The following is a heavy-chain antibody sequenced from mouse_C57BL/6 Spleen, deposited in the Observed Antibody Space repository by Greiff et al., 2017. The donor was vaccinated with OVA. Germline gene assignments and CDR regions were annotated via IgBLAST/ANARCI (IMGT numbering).Heavy chain of an antibody. J-gene: IGHJ2*01. CDR1: GYTFTSYW. D-gene: IGHD1-1*01. Sequence: VKLQESGAELVKPGASVKLSCKASGYTFTSYWMQWVKQRPGQGLEWIGEIDPSDSYTNYNQKFKGKATLTVDTSSSTAYMQLSSLTSEDSAVYYCARKDTRRDYWGQGTTLTVSS. CDR3: ARKDTRRDY. CDR2: IDPSDSYT. V-gene: IGHV1-50*01.